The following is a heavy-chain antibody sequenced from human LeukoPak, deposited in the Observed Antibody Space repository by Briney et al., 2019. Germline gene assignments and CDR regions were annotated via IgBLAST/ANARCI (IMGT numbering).Heavy chain of an antibody. V-gene: IGHV3-64*01. CDR1: GFTFSSYA. D-gene: IGHD3-3*01. J-gene: IGHJ3*02. CDR3: ARGRTIFGVVVLDGFDM. CDR2: ISSDGGST. Sequence: GGSLRLSCAASGFTFSSYAMHWVRQAPGKGLEYVSVISSDGGSTYYANSVKGRFTISRDNSKNTLYLQMGSLRVEDMAVYYCARGRTIFGVVVLDGFDMWGQGTMVTVSS.